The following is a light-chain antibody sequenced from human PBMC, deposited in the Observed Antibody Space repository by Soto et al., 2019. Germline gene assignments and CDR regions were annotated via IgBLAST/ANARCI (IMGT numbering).Light chain of an antibody. CDR1: ERISHS. Sequence: DIVLTQSPATLSLSPGNRVTLSCRANERISHSLAWYQQKPGQAPRILIYDASFRATGIPERFSGSGSGTDFTLSISSLEPEDFAVYYCQLSQQRSSWPPIAFGQGTRLGI. CDR3: QLSQQRSSWPPIA. CDR2: DAS. V-gene: IGKV3-11*01. J-gene: IGKJ5*01.